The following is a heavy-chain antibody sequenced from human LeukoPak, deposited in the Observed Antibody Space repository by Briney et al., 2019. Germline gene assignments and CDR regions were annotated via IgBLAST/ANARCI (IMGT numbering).Heavy chain of an antibody. D-gene: IGHD3-10*01. J-gene: IGHJ4*02. CDR1: ASTFTTYG. V-gene: IGHV1-18*04. CDR3: ATYFSGSGSFTTQFDH. CDR2: INTHKGNT. Sequence: ASVKVSSKTSASTFTTYGITWVRQAPGQGLKWMGWINTHKGNTYFSREFQDRVFLTTDASTTTAYMELRSLRSDDTAIYYCATYFSGSGSFTTQFDHWGQGTLVTVSS.